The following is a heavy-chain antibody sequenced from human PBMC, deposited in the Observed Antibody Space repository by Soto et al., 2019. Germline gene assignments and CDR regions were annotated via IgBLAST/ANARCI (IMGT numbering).Heavy chain of an antibody. CDR3: AREDRDRETGLVPAAIDGMDV. Sequence: QVQLVQSGAEVKKPGSSVKVSCKASGGTFSRYSFTWVRQAPGHGLEWMGRIIPVFGIASHAQKFQGRVTITADKSTSPAYMELSSRRSEDTAVYYCAREDRDRETGLVPAAIDGMDVWGQGTTVTVSS. J-gene: IGHJ6*02. V-gene: IGHV1-69*08. CDR1: GGTFSRYS. CDR2: IIPVFGIA. D-gene: IGHD2-2*01.